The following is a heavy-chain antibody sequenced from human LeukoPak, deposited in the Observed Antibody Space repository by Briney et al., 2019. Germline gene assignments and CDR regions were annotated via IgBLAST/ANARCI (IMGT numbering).Heavy chain of an antibody. V-gene: IGHV4-59*01. D-gene: IGHD6-13*01. CDR1: GGSISSYY. CDR2: IYYSGST. CDR3: ARDKGLAAAGHWYFDL. Sequence: SETLSLTCTVSGGSISSYYWSWIRQPPGKGLEWIGYIYYSGSTNYNPSLKSRVTISGDTSKNQFSLKLSSVTAADTAVYYCARDKGLAAAGHWYFDLWGQGTLATVSS. J-gene: IGHJ2*01.